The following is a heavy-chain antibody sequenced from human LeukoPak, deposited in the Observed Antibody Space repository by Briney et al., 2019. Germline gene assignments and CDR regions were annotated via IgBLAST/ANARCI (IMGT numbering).Heavy chain of an antibody. J-gene: IGHJ4*02. CDR3: ARASSNYFYYFEY. V-gene: IGHV3-30*03. CDR1: GFTFSSSD. D-gene: IGHD2/OR15-2a*01. CDR2: ISYDATNK. Sequence: GGSLRLSCAASGFTFSSSDMHWVRQAPGKGLEWVAVISYDATNKYYADSVKGRFTLSRDNSKNTLYLQTNTLRDEDTAVYYCARASSNYFYYFEYWGQGTLVTVSS.